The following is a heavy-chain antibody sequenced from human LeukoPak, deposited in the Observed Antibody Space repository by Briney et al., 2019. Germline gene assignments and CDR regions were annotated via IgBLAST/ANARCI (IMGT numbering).Heavy chain of an antibody. J-gene: IGHJ6*02. CDR2: IYSGGST. Sequence: GGSLRLSCAASGFTVSSNYMSWVRQAPGKGLEWVSVIYSGGSTYYADSVKGRFTISRHNSKNTLYLQMNSLRAEDTAVYYCARGYGSVPNYYGMDVWGQGTTVTVS. CDR3: ARGYGSVPNYYGMDV. D-gene: IGHD3-10*01. CDR1: GFTVSSNY. V-gene: IGHV3-53*04.